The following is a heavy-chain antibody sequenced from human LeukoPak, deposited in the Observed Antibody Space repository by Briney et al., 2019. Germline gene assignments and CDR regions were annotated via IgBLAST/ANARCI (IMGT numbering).Heavy chain of an antibody. CDR1: GFTFSSYS. Sequence: GGSLRLSCAASGFTFSSYSMNWVRQAPGKGLEWVSYISSSSSTIYYADSVKGRFTISRDNAKNSLYLQMNSLRAEDTAVYYCARVSAGYDSSGYYYEHYYYYGMDVWGQGTTVTVSS. V-gene: IGHV3-48*04. CDR2: ISSSSSTI. D-gene: IGHD3-22*01. J-gene: IGHJ6*02. CDR3: ARVSAGYDSSGYYYEHYYYYGMDV.